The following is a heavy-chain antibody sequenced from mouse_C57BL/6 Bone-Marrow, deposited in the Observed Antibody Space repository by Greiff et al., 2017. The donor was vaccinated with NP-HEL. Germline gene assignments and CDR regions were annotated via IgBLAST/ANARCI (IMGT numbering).Heavy chain of an antibody. CDR1: GYTFTSYW. V-gene: IGHV1-69*01. Sequence: QVQLQQSGAELVMPGASVKLSCKASGYTFTSYWMHWVKQRPGQGLEWIGEIDPSDSYTNYNQKFKGKSTLTVDKSSSTAYMQLSSLTSEDSAVYYCARRDYYGSSHWYFDVWGTGTTVTVSS. CDR2: IDPSDSYT. CDR3: ARRDYYGSSHWYFDV. J-gene: IGHJ1*03. D-gene: IGHD1-1*01.